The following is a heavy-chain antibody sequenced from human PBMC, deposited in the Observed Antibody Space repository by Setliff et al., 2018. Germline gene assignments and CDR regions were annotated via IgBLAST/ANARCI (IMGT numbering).Heavy chain of an antibody. J-gene: IGHJ6*03. CDR1: DGSLSTYY. Sequence: SETLSLTCTVSDGSLSTYYWSWIRQPPGKGLEFIGYVYHGGNTRYNPSLKSRLTMSIDKSKNQVSLELSSVTTADTAVYYCGRTMTYYYLCMDVWGNGTTVTVSS. V-gene: IGHV4-59*04. CDR3: GRTMTYYYLCMDV. CDR2: VYHGGNT.